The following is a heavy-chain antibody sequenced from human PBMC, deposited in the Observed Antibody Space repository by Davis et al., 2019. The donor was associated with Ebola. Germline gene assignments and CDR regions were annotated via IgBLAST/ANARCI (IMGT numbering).Heavy chain of an antibody. CDR2: INPNSGDT. Sequence: ASVKVSCKASGYTFTGYYVHWVRQAAGQGLDWMGWINPNSGDTKYSQKCQGWVTMTRDTPINTAYMELNRLTSDDTAVYYCARGRVCSGATCYAYFDFWGQGTLVTVSS. J-gene: IGHJ4*02. D-gene: IGHD2-15*01. CDR1: GYTFTGYY. V-gene: IGHV1-2*04. CDR3: ARGRVCSGATCYAYFDF.